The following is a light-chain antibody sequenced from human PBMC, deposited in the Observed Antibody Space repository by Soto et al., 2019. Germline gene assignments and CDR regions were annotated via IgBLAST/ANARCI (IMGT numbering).Light chain of an antibody. Sequence: QSALTQPPSASGSPGQSVTISCTGTISDIGTYYYVSWYQQHPGKAPKLIIYEVSERPSGVPDRFSGSKSGNTASLAISGLQSEDEADFYCAAWDDSLNGCVFGTGTKLTVL. J-gene: IGLJ1*01. V-gene: IGLV2-8*01. CDR2: EVS. CDR3: AAWDDSLNGCV. CDR1: ISDIGTYYY.